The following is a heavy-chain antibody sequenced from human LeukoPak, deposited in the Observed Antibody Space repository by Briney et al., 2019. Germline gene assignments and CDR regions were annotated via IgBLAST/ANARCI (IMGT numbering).Heavy chain of an antibody. CDR1: GGSISSGGYY. Sequence: SETLSLTCTVSGGSISSGGYYWSWIRQHPGKGLEWIGFIYYSGTTYYNPSLKSRVSISIDTSKNQFSLKLSSVTAADTAIYYCARDTGGAAAADFDPWGQGTLVTVSS. J-gene: IGHJ5*02. D-gene: IGHD6-13*01. CDR3: ARDTGGAAAADFDP. CDR2: IYYSGTT. V-gene: IGHV4-31*03.